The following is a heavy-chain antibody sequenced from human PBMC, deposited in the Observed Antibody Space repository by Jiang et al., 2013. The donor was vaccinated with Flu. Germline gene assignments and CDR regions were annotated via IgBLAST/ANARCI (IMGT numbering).Heavy chain of an antibody. D-gene: IGHD3-3*01. J-gene: IGHJ3*02. V-gene: IGHV4-30-4*01. CDR2: IYYSGST. Sequence: EWIGYIYYSGSTYYNPSLKSRVTISVDTSKNQFSLKLSSVTAADTAVYYCARGDYDFWSGSRQGTGAFDIWGQGTMVTVSS. CDR3: ARGDYDFWSGSRQGTGAFDI.